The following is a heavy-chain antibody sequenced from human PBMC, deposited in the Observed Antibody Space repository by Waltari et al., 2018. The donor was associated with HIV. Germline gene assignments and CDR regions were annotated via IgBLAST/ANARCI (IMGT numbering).Heavy chain of an antibody. V-gene: IGHV4-38-2*01. CDR3: ASGSRRGHSHGIDY. J-gene: IGHJ4*02. Sequence: QVQLQESGPGLVKPSETLSLTCPVSGYSIESGYYWGWIRQPPGKGLEWIGSSLHSGSTYYNPSLKSRLTISLDTSKNQVSLKLSSVTAADTAVYYCASGSRRGHSHGIDYWGQGTLVTVSS. D-gene: IGHD5-18*01. CDR2: SLHSGST. CDR1: GYSIESGYY.